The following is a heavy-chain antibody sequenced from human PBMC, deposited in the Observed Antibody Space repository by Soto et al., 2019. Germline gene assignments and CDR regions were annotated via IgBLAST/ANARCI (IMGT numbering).Heavy chain of an antibody. D-gene: IGHD3-10*01. J-gene: IGHJ4*02. Sequence: LRLSCGASGFTFSSYEMNWVRQAPGRGLEWVSYISSSGDTINYADSVKGRFTISRDNAKNSLYLQMNSLRAEDTAVYYCARSITPFDYWGQGTPVTVSS. V-gene: IGHV3-48*03. CDR2: ISSSGDTI. CDR3: ARSITPFDY. CDR1: GFTFSSYE.